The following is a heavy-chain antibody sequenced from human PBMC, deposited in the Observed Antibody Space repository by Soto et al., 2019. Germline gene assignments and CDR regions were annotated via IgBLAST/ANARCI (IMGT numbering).Heavy chain of an antibody. Sequence: PGGSLRLSCAASGFIFSSYGMHWVRQAPGKGLEWVAVISFDGSDKYYADSVKGRFTISRDNSKNTLYLQMNSLRAEDTALYYCAKDEGSSRPFNNWGQGTLLTVSS. CDR3: AKDEGSSRPFNN. CDR1: GFIFSSYG. V-gene: IGHV3-30*18. CDR2: ISFDGSDK. J-gene: IGHJ4*02. D-gene: IGHD6-13*01.